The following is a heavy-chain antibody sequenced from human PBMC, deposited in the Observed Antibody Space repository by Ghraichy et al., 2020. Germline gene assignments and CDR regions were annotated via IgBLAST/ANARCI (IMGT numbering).Heavy chain of an antibody. D-gene: IGHD1-1*01. Sequence: TGVRQAPGQGREGMGWISASNGNTNFAQKFQGRVTLTTDASTSTAYMELRSLRSDDTAVYYCARAPVELERRGLTFDYWGQGTLVTVSS. CDR3: ARAPVELERRGLTFDY. J-gene: IGHJ4*02. V-gene: IGHV1-18*01. CDR2: ISASNGNT.